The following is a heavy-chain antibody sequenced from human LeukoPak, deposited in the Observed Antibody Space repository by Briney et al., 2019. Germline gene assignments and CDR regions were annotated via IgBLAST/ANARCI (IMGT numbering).Heavy chain of an antibody. CDR3: ARDYITMFSDY. Sequence: GGSLRLSCAASGFTFSSYWMSWVRQAPGKGLGWVANIKQDGSEKYYVDSVKGRFTISRDNAKNSLYLQMNSLRAEDTAVYYCARDYITMFSDYWGQGTLVTVSS. D-gene: IGHD3-10*02. CDR1: GFTFSSYW. CDR2: IKQDGSEK. J-gene: IGHJ4*02. V-gene: IGHV3-7*03.